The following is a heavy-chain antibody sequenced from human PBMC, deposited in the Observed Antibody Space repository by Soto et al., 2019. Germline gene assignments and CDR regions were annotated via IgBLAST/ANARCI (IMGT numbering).Heavy chain of an antibody. CDR2: ISSSSSTI. Sequence: LRLSCAASGFTFSSYSMNWVRQAPGKGLEWVSYISSSSSTIYYADSVKGRFTISRDNAKNSLYLQMNSLRDEDTAVYYCARDRTYYYGSGSYYNPSFDIWGQGTMVTVSS. CDR3: ARDRTYYYGSGSYYNPSFDI. J-gene: IGHJ3*02. D-gene: IGHD3-10*01. V-gene: IGHV3-48*02. CDR1: GFTFSSYS.